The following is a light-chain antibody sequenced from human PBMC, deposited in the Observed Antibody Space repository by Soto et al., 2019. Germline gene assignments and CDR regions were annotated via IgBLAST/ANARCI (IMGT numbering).Light chain of an antibody. V-gene: IGKV1-33*01. J-gene: IGKJ5*01. CDR1: QDISNY. CDR2: DAS. Sequence: DIQMTQSPSSLSVFVGDRFTITWQASQDISNYLNWYQQKPGKAPKLLIYDASNLETGVPSRFSGSGSGTDFTFTISSLQPEDIATYYCQQYDNLLITFGQGTRLEIK. CDR3: QQYDNLLIT.